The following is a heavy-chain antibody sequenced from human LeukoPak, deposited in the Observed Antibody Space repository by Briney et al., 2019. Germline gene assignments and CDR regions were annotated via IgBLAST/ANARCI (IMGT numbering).Heavy chain of an antibody. CDR1: GGTFSSYA. J-gene: IGHJ5*02. D-gene: IGHD6-13*01. V-gene: IGHV1-69*13. Sequence: SVKVSCKASGGTFSSYAISWVRQAPGQGLEWMGGIIPMFGTANYAQKFQGRVTITADESANIAYMELSSLRSEDTAVYYCARGPFPPAATVATNNWFDPWGQGTLVTVSS. CDR2: IIPMFGTA. CDR3: ARGPFPPAATVATNNWFDP.